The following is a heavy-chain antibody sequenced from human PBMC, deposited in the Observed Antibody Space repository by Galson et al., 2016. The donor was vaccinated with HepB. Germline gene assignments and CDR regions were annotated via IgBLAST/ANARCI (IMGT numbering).Heavy chain of an antibody. V-gene: IGHV3-23*01. D-gene: IGHD1-26*01. Sequence: SLRLSCAASGFTFSSYAMSWVRQAPGKGLEWVSTITGSGGWIKYADSVKGRLITSRDNSKNTLSLHMNSLRAEDTAVYYCVKSLAPPWELLDTGDDYWGQGTLVTVSS. CDR1: GFTFSSYA. CDR3: VKSLAPPWELLDTGDDY. J-gene: IGHJ4*02. CDR2: ITGSGGWI.